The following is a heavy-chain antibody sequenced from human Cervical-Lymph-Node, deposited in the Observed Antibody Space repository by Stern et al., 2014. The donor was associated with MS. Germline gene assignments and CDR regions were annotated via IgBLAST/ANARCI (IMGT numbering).Heavy chain of an antibody. CDR2: ITPVFGTT. CDR3: ARGGGLVGYFDY. V-gene: IGHV1-69*06. CDR1: GDTFSSYA. J-gene: IGHJ4*02. D-gene: IGHD1-26*01. Sequence: VQLVESGAEVKKPGSSVKVSCKASGDTFSSYAINWVRQVTGHGLEWMGGITPVFGTTNYAQKFQGRVTITADKSTNTAYMELMTLRSEDTAVYYCARGGGLVGYFDYWGQGTLVSVSS.